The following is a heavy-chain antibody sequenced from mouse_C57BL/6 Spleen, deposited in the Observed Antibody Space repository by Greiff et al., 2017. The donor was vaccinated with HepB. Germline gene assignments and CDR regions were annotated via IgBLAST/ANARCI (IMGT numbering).Heavy chain of an antibody. V-gene: IGHV5-6*01. CDR3: ARGEATFDY. D-gene: IGHD6-1*01. Sequence: EVQVVESGGDLVKPGGSLKLSCAASGFTFSSYGMSWVRQTPDKRLEWVATISSGGSYTYYPDSVKGRFTISRDNAKNTLYLQMRSLKSEDTAMYYGARGEATFDYWGQGTTLTVSS. J-gene: IGHJ2*01. CDR2: ISSGGSYT. CDR1: GFTFSSYG.